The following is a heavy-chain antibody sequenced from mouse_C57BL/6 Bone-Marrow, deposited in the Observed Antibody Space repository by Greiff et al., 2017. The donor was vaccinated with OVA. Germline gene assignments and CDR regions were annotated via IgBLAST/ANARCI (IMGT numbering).Heavy chain of an antibody. D-gene: IGHD2-3*01. CDR3: ARHDGYHVGFAY. Sequence: QVQLKQPGAELVMPGASVKLSCKASGYTFTSYWMHWVKQRPGQGLEWIGEIDPSDSYTNYNQKFKGKSTLTVDKSSSTAYMQLSSLTSEDSAVYYCARHDGYHVGFAYWGQGTLVTVSA. V-gene: IGHV1-69*01. CDR1: GYTFTSYW. CDR2: IDPSDSYT. J-gene: IGHJ3*01.